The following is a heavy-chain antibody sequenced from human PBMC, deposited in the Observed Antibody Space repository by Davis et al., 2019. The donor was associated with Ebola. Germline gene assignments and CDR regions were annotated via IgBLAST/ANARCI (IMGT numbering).Heavy chain of an antibody. V-gene: IGHV3-7*01. J-gene: IGHJ6*02. CDR3: AKSGYSYGPEYYYYGMDV. CDR1: GFTFSSYW. D-gene: IGHD5-18*01. CDR2: IKQDGSEK. Sequence: GESLKISCAASGFTFSSYWMSWVRQAPGKGLEWVANIKQDGSEKYYVDSVKGRFTISRDNAKNSLYLQMNSLRAEDTAVYYCAKSGYSYGPEYYYYGMDVWGQGTTVTVSS.